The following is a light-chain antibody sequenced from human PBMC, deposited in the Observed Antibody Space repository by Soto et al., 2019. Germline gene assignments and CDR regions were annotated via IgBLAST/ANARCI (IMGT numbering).Light chain of an antibody. CDR2: DAS. V-gene: IGKV2-28*01. CDR1: QSLLHSNGYNY. CDR3: QQYTTYV. J-gene: IGKJ1*01. Sequence: DIVMTQSPLSLTVTPGEPASISCRSSQSLLHSNGYNYLDWYQKKPRKATELLIYDASSLKSGVPSSFSGSGSGTEFTLTISDLQPGDFATYFCQQYTTYVFGQGTKVDIK.